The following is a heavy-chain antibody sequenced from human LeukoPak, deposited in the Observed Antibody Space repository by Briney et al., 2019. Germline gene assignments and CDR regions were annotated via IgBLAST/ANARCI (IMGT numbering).Heavy chain of an antibody. CDR1: GFTFSSYA. V-gene: IGHV3-23*01. CDR2: ISGSGGST. CDR3: ARGFRRIEFDY. J-gene: IGHJ4*02. Sequence: GGSLRLSCAASGFTFSSYAMSWVRQAPGKGLEWVSAISGSGGSTYYADSVKGRLTISRDNAKNSLYLQMNSLRAEDTAVYYCARGFRRIEFDYWGQGTLVTVSS. D-gene: IGHD3-10*01.